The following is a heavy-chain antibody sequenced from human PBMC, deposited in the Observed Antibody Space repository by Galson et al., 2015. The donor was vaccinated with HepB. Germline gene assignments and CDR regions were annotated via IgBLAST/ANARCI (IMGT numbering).Heavy chain of an antibody. D-gene: IGHD3-22*01. Sequence: LSLTCTVSGGSISSGGYYWSWIRQHPGKGLEWIGYIYYSGSTYYNPSLKSRVTISVDTSKNQFSLKLSSVTAADTAVYYCARDGSSGYYYNWFDPWGQGTLVTVSS. CDR3: ARDGSSGYYYNWFDP. CDR1: GGSISSGGYY. J-gene: IGHJ5*02. CDR2: IYYSGST. V-gene: IGHV4-31*03.